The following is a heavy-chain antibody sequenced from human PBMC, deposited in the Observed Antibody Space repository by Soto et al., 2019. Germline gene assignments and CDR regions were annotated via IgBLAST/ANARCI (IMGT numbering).Heavy chain of an antibody. CDR3: ARDLAYGIPDY. CDR1: GYTFTSYA. V-gene: IGHV1-3*01. Sequence: QVQLVQSGAEVKKPGASVKVSCKASGYTFTSYAMHWVRQAPGQRLEWMGWINAGNGNTKYSQNFQGRVTITRDTSASPAYLELSSLRSEDTAVYYCARDLAYGIPDYWGQGTLVTVSS. D-gene: IGHD2-21*01. CDR2: INAGNGNT. J-gene: IGHJ4*02.